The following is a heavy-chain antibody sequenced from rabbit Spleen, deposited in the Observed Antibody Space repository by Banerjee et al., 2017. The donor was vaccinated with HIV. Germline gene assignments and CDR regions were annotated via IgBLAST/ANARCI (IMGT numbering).Heavy chain of an antibody. D-gene: IGHD8-1*01. Sequence: QEQLEESGGGLVQPEGSLTLTCKASGIDFSSIYYMCWVRQAPGKGLEWISCIAGSGSGFTYSATWAEGRFTCSKTSSTTVTLQMTSLTVADTATYFCARDTGSSFSSYGMDLWGPGTLVTVS. CDR2: IAGSGSGFT. CDR3: ARDTGSSFSSYGMDL. V-gene: IGHV1S45*01. J-gene: IGHJ6*01. CDR1: GIDFSSIYY.